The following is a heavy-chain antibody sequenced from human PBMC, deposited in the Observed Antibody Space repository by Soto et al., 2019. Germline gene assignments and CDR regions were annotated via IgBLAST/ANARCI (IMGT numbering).Heavy chain of an antibody. D-gene: IGHD4-17*01. Sequence: QVQLQESGPGLVKPSETLSLTCTVSGDSIRSYYWAWIRQPPGQGLEWIGYISDSGSTTYRPSLRSRVPISVDTSKNQCSLKVRSVTAADTAVYYCARHSVTNSIPGEADSWGPGILVTVS. CDR2: ISDSGST. J-gene: IGHJ4*02. CDR1: GDSIRSYY. V-gene: IGHV4-59*08. CDR3: ARHSVTNSIPGEADS.